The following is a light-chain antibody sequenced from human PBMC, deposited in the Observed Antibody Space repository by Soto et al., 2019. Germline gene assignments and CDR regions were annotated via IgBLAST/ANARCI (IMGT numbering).Light chain of an antibody. CDR3: SSYTRSSTVV. V-gene: IGLV2-14*01. CDR1: SSDVGFYNY. J-gene: IGLJ2*01. CDR2: EVS. Sequence: QSALTQPASVSGSPGQSITISCTGTSSDVGFYNYVSWYQQHPGKAPKLLLYEVSNRPSGVSNRFSGSKSGNTASLTISGLQAEDEADYYCSSYTRSSTVVFGGGTKVTVL.